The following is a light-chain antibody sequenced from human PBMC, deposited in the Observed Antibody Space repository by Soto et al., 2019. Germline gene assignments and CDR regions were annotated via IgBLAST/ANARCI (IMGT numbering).Light chain of an antibody. CDR1: ETISSY. J-gene: IGKJ1*01. CDR2: AAS. CDR3: QQSYSISWT. V-gene: IGKV1-39*01. Sequence: DVPMTQSPSSLSASVGDRVTITCRAGETISSYLNWYQQKLGKAPKLLIYAASSLQSGVPSRFSGSGSGTDFTLTISSLQPEDFATYYCQQSYSISWTFGQGTKVEIK.